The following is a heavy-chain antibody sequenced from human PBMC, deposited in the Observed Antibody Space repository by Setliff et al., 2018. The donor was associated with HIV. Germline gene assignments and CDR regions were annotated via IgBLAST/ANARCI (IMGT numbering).Heavy chain of an antibody. V-gene: IGHV3-23*01. CDR2: VSGSGGFT. CDR1: GFTFSNYD. D-gene: IGHD6-13*01. CDR3: ARRPPINYSSSWYVEN. J-gene: IGHJ4*02. Sequence: PGGSLRLSCAASGFTFSNYDMTWVRQAPGKGLEWVSGVSGSGGFTSYADSVKGRFTISRDNSKNTLYLQMNSLRAEDTAVYYCARRPPINYSSSWYVENWGQGTLVTVSS.